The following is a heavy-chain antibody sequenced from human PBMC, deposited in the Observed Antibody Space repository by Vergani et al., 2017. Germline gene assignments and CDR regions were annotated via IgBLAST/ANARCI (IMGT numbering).Heavy chain of an antibody. J-gene: IGHJ4*02. CDR1: GFTFSNAW. V-gene: IGHV3-15*07. CDR3: TTDITGVSCFDY. Sequence: EVQLVESGGGLVKPGGSLRLSCAVSGFTFSNAWMNWARQAPGKGLEWVGRIKSKAYGETTDYAAPVKGRFTISRDDSKNTLFLQMNSLKIEDTAVYYCTTDITGVSCFDYWGQGTLVTVSS. CDR2: IKSKAYGETT. D-gene: IGHD3-10*01.